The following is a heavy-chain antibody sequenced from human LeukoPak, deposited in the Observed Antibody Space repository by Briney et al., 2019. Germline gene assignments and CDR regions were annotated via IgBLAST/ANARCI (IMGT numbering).Heavy chain of an antibody. CDR3: ARKVVAAQDY. CDR2: ISSSSSYI. Sequence: PGGSLRLSCAASGFTFSSYAMSWVRQAPGKGLEWVSSISSSSSYIYYADSVKGRFTISRDNAKNSLYLQMNSLRAEDTAVYYCARKVVAAQDYWGQGTLVTVSS. V-gene: IGHV3-21*01. D-gene: IGHD2-15*01. J-gene: IGHJ4*02. CDR1: GFTFSSYA.